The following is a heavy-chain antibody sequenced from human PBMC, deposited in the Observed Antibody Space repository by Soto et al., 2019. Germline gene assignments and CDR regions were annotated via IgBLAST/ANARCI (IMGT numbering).Heavy chain of an antibody. CDR3: ARGDTPEY. Sequence: EVQLLESGGGLVQPGGSLRLSCAASGFTFSNYALSWVRQAPGKGLEWVSGISNSDAGTDYADSVRGRFTISRDNSQNTLYLQMSSLRAEDSAIYYCARGDTPEYWGQGTLVTVSS. D-gene: IGHD2-2*02. CDR2: ISNSDAGT. CDR1: GFTFSNYA. J-gene: IGHJ4*02. V-gene: IGHV3-23*01.